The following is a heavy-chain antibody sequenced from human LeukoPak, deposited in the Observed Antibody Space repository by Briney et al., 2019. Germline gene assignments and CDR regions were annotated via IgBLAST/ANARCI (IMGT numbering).Heavy chain of an antibody. CDR3: AKSSLYSSSWFNWYFDL. D-gene: IGHD6-13*01. CDR2: VSENAGNT. CDR1: GFTFSDYA. V-gene: IGHV3-23*01. J-gene: IGHJ2*01. Sequence: GGSLRLSCAASGFTFSDYAMSWVRQAPGKGLEWVSGVSENAGNTYYADAVKGRFSISRDNSKNTLYLQMHSLRGEDTAVYYCAKSSLYSSSWFNWYFDLWGRGTLVTVSS.